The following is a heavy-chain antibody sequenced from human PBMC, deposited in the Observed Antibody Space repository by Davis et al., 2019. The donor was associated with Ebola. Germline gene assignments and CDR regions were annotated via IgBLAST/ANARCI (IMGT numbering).Heavy chain of an antibody. CDR1: GFTFSSYG. J-gene: IGHJ4*02. CDR3: AKGNWNFPY. CDR2: ISYDGSNK. Sequence: GGSLRLSCAASGFTFSSYGMHWVRQAPGKGLEWVAVISYDGSNKYYADSVKGRFTISRDNSKDSVFLQMDSLRDDDTAVYYCAKGNWNFPYWGQGTLVTVSS. V-gene: IGHV3-30*18. D-gene: IGHD1-7*01.